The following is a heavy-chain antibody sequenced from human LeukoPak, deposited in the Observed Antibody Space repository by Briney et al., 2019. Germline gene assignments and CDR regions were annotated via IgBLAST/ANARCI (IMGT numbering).Heavy chain of an antibody. J-gene: IGHJ4*02. V-gene: IGHV4-34*01. Sequence: SETLSLTVSVYGVSVIGYYWVWIRHPPGKGLKGIGEINDSGSTNYNPSLNSRVTIAVDTSKNQFCLKLSSVTAADTAVYYCAISPPSKTITMVRGVIRGGFGYWGQGTLVTVSS. CDR2: INDSGST. CDR1: GVSVIGYY. CDR3: AISPPSKTITMVRGVIRGGFGY. D-gene: IGHD3-10*01.